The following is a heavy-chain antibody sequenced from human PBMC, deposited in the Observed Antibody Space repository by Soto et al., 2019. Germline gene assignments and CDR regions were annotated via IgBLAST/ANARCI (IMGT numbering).Heavy chain of an antibody. D-gene: IGHD2-15*01. CDR3: AKENTPRVFRYGGSLNV. V-gene: IGHV3-9*01. CDR2: INWNSGNL. CDR1: GFTFDDYA. Sequence: QPGGSLRLSCAASGFTFDDYAMHWVRQAPGKGLEWVSGINWNSGNLGYADSVKGRFTISRDNAKNFLYLEMNSLRVEDTALYYCAKENTPRVFRYGGSLNVWGQGXTVTIYS. J-gene: IGHJ6*02.